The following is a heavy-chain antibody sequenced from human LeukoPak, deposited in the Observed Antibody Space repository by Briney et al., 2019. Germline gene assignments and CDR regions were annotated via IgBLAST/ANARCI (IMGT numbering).Heavy chain of an antibody. D-gene: IGHD3-10*01. J-gene: IGHJ4*02. CDR1: GFTFSSYW. V-gene: IGHV3-74*01. CDR3: ATIESEPSPFGAEDY. CDR2: INSDGSST. Sequence: GSLRLSCEASGFTFSSYWMHWVRQAPGKGLVWVSRINSDGSSTSYADSVKGRFTISRDNAKNTLYLQMNGLRAEDTAVYYCATIESEPSPFGAEDYWGQGTLVTVSS.